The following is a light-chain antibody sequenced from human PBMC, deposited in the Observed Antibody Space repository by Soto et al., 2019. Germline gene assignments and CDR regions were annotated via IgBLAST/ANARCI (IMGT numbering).Light chain of an antibody. CDR1: QSVSSK. J-gene: IGKJ4*01. CDR3: QQYNNSPPFT. Sequence: EIVMTQSPATLSVSPGERATLSCRASQSVSSKLAWYQQKPGQYPRLLIFGASTRSTNIPARFSGSGSGTDSTLTISSLESEGFAVYYCQQYNNSPPFTFGGGTKGEIK. V-gene: IGKV3-15*01. CDR2: GAS.